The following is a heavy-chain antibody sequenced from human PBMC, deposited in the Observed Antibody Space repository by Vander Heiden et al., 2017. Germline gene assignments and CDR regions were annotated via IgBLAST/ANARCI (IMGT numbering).Heavy chain of an antibody. Sequence: VQLVESGGGLVKPGGSLRLSCAASAFTFSSYSMNWLRQAPGKGLEGVSSISSSSSYIYYADSVKGRFTISRDNAKNSLYLQMNSLRAEDTAVYYCARDRHYDILTGLFDPWGQGTLVTVSS. CDR1: AFTFSSYS. CDR2: ISSSSSYI. J-gene: IGHJ5*02. CDR3: ARDRHYDILTGLFDP. V-gene: IGHV3-21*01. D-gene: IGHD3-9*01.